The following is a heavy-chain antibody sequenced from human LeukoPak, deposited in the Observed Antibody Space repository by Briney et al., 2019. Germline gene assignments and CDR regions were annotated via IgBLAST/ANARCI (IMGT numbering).Heavy chain of an antibody. D-gene: IGHD5-24*01. CDR1: GFTFSSYA. J-gene: IGHJ4*02. V-gene: IGHV3-23*01. CDR3: AFQRDGYNYFDY. Sequence: GGSLRLSCAASGFTFSSYAMSWVRQAPGKGLEGVSAIGGSGGSTYYADSVKGRFTISRDNSKNTLYLQMNSLRAEDTAVYYCAFQRDGYNYFDYWGQGTLVTVSS. CDR2: IGGSGGST.